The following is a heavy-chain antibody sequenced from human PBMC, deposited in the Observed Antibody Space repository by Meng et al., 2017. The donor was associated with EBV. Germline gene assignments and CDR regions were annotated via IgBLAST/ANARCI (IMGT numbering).Heavy chain of an antibody. CDR2: IIPLFHTT. Sequence: QAQPLVLGAEVKEAGTSVRVSCKPSGGIPRCFAISWVRQAPRQALEWMRGIIPLFHTTNYAQKFQGRLHIIADESSATTYMELSSLRSEDTAIYYCASAEHYGDYVFEYWGQGTLVTVSS. CDR1: GGIPRCFA. V-gene: IGHV1-69*12. D-gene: IGHD4-17*01. CDR3: ASAEHYGDYVFEY. J-gene: IGHJ4*02.